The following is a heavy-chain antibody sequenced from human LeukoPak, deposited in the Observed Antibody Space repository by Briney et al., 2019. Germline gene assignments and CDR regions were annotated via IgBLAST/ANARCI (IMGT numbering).Heavy chain of an antibody. CDR1: GFTFSTYW. CDR2: IKQDGSEK. CDR3: AKWNDHYAFDI. D-gene: IGHD1-1*01. Sequence: GGSLRLSCAASGFTFSTYWMSWVRQAPGKGLEWVGNIKQDGSEKYYVDSVKGRFTISRDNAKNSLYLQMNSLRAEDTAVYYCAKWNDHYAFDIWGQGTMVTVSS. V-gene: IGHV3-7*03. J-gene: IGHJ3*02.